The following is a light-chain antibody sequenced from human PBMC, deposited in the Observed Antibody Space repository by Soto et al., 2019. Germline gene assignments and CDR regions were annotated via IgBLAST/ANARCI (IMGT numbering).Light chain of an antibody. CDR1: QSISRW. V-gene: IGKV1-5*01. CDR2: DAS. J-gene: IGKJ5*01. CDR3: QQYHSYPVT. Sequence: DIQMTQSPSTLSASVGDRVTITCRASQSISRWLAWDQQKPGKAPELLIYDASSLETGVPSRFSGSGSGTEFSLTISSLQPDDFATYYCQQYHSYPVTFGQGTRLEIK.